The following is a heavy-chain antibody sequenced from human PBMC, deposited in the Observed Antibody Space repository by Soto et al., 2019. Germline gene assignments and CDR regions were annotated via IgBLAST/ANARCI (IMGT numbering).Heavy chain of an antibody. Sequence: EVQLVESGGGLVQPGRSLRLSCAASGFTFDDYGMHWVRQAPGKGLEWVSGMTWNSGSIGYADSVKGRFTISRDNAKKSLYLQMNSLRAEDTALYYCARGAGMRSRLSTTDYWGQGTLVTVSS. J-gene: IGHJ4*02. V-gene: IGHV3-9*01. D-gene: IGHD5-12*01. CDR1: GFTFDDYG. CDR2: MTWNSGSI. CDR3: ARGAGMRSRLSTTDY.